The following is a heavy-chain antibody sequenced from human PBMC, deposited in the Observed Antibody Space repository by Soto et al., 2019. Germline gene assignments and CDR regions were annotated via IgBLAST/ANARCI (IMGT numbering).Heavy chain of an antibody. CDR3: ARHVPYCSDTSHCAYGMDV. V-gene: IGHV4-61*08. D-gene: IGHD2-2*01. J-gene: IGHJ6*02. Sequence: PSETLSLTCTVSGGSLSDADYYWSWIRQLPGKDLEWIGYSYYSGSTNYNPSLKSRVTISVDTSKNQFSLKLSSVTAADTAVYYCARHVPYCSDTSHCAYGMDVWGQGTTVTVSS. CDR2: SYYSGST. CDR1: GGSLSDADYY.